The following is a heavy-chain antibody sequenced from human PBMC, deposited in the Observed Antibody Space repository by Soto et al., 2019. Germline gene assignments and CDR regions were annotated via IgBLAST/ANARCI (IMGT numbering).Heavy chain of an antibody. CDR2: IAPRDSHA. CDR1: GYICTAYW. J-gene: IGHJ4*02. CDR3: TRRASSSFYHLDF. Sequence: VESLKISCQASGYICTAYWITSVRQMRRKGLEWMATIAPRDSHAHYSPSFRPHVTFSVDRPITPVYLQWNTLKPSDSAMYFCTRRASSSFYHLDFWGQGALVTVSS. D-gene: IGHD2-2*01. V-gene: IGHV5-10-1*01.